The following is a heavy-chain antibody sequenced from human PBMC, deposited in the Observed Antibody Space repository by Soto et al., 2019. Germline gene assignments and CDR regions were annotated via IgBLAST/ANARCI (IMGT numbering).Heavy chain of an antibody. Sequence: ASETLSLTCTVSGGSVSSGSYYWSWIRQPPGKGLEWIGYIYYSGSTNYNPSLKSRATISVDTSKNQFSLKLSSVTAADTAVYFCARAKGDFWSGYYFCPDYWGQVTLVTVSS. J-gene: IGHJ4*02. CDR1: GGSVSSGSYY. CDR3: ARAKGDFWSGYYFCPDY. D-gene: IGHD3-3*01. V-gene: IGHV4-61*01. CDR2: IYYSGST.